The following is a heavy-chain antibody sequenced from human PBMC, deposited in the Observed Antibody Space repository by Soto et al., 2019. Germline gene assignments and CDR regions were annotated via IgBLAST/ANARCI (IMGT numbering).Heavy chain of an antibody. CDR1: GYTCTSYD. CDR3: ASSGSGWYLY. Sequence: QVQLVQSGAEVKKPGASVKVSCQASGYTCTSYDINCVRQSTGQGLEWMGCMNPNSGNTGYAQKFQCRVTMTRNTSISTAYIELSSLRSEDTAVYYCASSGSGWYLYWGQGTLVTVSS. D-gene: IGHD6-19*01. CDR2: MNPNSGNT. J-gene: IGHJ4*02. V-gene: IGHV1-8*01.